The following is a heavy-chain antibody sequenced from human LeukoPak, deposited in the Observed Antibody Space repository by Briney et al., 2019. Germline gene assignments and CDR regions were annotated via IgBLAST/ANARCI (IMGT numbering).Heavy chain of an antibody. CDR3: ARGLPPVMKYYFDY. CDR1: GFTVSINY. J-gene: IGHJ4*02. Sequence: GGSLRLSCAASGFTVSINYMSWVRQAPGKGLEWVSLIYSGGGTSYADSVKGRFTISRDDSKNTLYLQMNSLRAEDTAMYYCARGLPPVMKYYFDYWGQGTLVTVSS. D-gene: IGHD4-11*01. CDR2: IYSGGGT. V-gene: IGHV3-53*01.